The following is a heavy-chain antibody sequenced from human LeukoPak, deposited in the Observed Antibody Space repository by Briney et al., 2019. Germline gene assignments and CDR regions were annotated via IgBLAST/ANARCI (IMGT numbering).Heavy chain of an antibody. D-gene: IGHD6-19*01. V-gene: IGHV3-53*01. Sequence: GGSLRLSCAASGYSVSGNYMSWVRQAPGRGLEWVSVIYGVGTTYYADSVKGRFTISRDNSKKTLYLQMNSLRVDDTALYYCARVSHEAVASFDIWGQGTMVTVSS. CDR2: IYGVGTT. CDR3: ARVSHEAVASFDI. J-gene: IGHJ3*02. CDR1: GYSVSGNY.